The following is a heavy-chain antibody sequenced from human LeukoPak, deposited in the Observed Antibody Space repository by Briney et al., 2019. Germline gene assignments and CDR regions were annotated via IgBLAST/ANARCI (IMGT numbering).Heavy chain of an antibody. CDR2: IKEDGSVK. CDR3: ARDQNFQQ. Sequence: GGSLRLSCAASGFTFTNAWMNWVRQAPGKGLEWVANIKEDGSVKYYVDSVKGRFTISRDNTKNSLYLQMNSLRVEDTAVYYCARDQNFQQWGQGTLVTVSS. V-gene: IGHV3-7*01. CDR1: GFTFTNAW. J-gene: IGHJ1*01.